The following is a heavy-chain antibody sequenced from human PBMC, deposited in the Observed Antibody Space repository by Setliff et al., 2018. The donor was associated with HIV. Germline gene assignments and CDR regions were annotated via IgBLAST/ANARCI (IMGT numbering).Heavy chain of an antibody. CDR1: GFTFSNYW. CDR2: INNDGSST. Sequence: GGSLRLSCAASGFTFSNYWMHWVRQVPGKGLVWVSRINNDGSSTSYADSVKGRFTISRDNAKNTLYLQMDSLTAEDTAVYHCGGASVSYWGRGTLVTVSS. V-gene: IGHV3-74*01. J-gene: IGHJ4*02. D-gene: IGHD2-21*01. CDR3: GGASVSY.